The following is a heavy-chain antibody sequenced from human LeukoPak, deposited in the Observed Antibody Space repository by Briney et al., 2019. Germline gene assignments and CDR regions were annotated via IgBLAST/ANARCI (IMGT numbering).Heavy chain of an antibody. CDR3: ARLRRVRGGRMEFEY. CDR1: SVSISDSNYF. Sequence: RASETLSLTCTVSSVSISDSNYFWGWIRQPPGKGLQWIGSIYFGGTTYYNAPLKSRVTLSVDTSKNLFSLTLASVTAADTAIYYCARLRRVRGGRMEFEYWGQGTLVTVSS. V-gene: IGHV4-39*01. J-gene: IGHJ4*02. D-gene: IGHD3-10*01. CDR2: IYFGGTT.